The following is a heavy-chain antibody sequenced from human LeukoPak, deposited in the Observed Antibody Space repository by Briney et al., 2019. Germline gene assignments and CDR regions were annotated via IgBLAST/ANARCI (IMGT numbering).Heavy chain of an antibody. CDR2: IYSSGST. CDR3: ARLSTVTFHFDF. D-gene: IGHD4-17*01. J-gene: IGHJ4*02. V-gene: IGHV4-59*11. Sequence: SETLSLTCTVSGGSISGHSWSWIRQPPGQGLEWIGYIYSSGSTNYNPSLKSRVTLSVDTSKNQFSLRLNSVTAADTAVYYCARLSTVTFHFDFWGQGTLVTVSS. CDR1: GGSISGHS.